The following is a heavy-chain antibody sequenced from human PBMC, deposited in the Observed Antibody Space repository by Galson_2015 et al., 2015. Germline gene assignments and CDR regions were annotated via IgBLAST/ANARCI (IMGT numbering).Heavy chain of an antibody. V-gene: IGHV3-30*01. D-gene: IGHD5/OR15-5a*01. CDR3: STLSTAGPHFFDY. Sequence: YYPDSVRGRFTISRDNAQNTLFLEMNSLRVDDTAIYFCSTLSTAGPHFFDYWGQGTLVTVSS. J-gene: IGHJ4*02.